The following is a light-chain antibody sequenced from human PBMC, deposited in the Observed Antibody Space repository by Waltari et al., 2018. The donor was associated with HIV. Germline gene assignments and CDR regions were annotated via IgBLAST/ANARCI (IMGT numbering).Light chain of an antibody. Sequence: QSALTQPPSASGSPGQSVAISCPGSSNDIGTYNFLSWYQHHPGKAPKLIIYDVTRRPPGIPDRFSGTKSGYTASLTVSDLQVEDEADYYCVSYTEKDTFLLFGGGTKLAV. CDR1: SNDIGTYNF. J-gene: IGLJ2*01. CDR3: VSYTEKDTFLL. CDR2: DVT. V-gene: IGLV2-8*01.